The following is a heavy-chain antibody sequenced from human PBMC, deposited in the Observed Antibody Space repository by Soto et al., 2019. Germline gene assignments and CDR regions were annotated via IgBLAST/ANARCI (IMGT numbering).Heavy chain of an antibody. Sequence: ASVKVSCKGTGYTFNNYYMHWVRQAPGQRLEWMGWINAGNGNTKYSQKFQERLTITRDMSTSTAYMELSSLTLEDTAVYYCAAVQGGGATFHFWGPGTLVTVSS. D-gene: IGHD1-26*01. CDR2: INAGNGNT. V-gene: IGHV1-3*01. CDR1: GYTFNNYY. J-gene: IGHJ4*02. CDR3: AAVQGGGATFHF.